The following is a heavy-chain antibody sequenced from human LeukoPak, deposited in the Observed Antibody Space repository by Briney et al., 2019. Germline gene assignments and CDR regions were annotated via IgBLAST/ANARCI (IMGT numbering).Heavy chain of an antibody. D-gene: IGHD5/OR15-5a*01. CDR3: ANVYYYFDY. J-gene: IGHJ4*02. CDR2: TYYRSKFYT. Sequence: QALSLSCAISGDCVSSISATWNWIRHSPWRWLEWMGRTYYRSKFYTDSAPAVNTRITINPNTSKNQFSLKLNSVTTEDSAVYLCANVYYYFDYWGQGTLVTVSS. V-gene: IGHV6-1*01. CDR1: GDCVSSISAT.